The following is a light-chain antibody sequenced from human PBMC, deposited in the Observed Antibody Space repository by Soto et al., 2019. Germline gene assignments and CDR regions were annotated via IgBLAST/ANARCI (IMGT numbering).Light chain of an antibody. V-gene: IGLV2-11*01. J-gene: IGLJ1*01. Sequence: QSVLTQPRSVSGSPGQSVTISCTGTSSDVGGYNYVSWYQQHPGKAPKLMIYDVSKRPSGGPDRFSGSKSGNTASLTISGLQAEDEADYYCCSYAGSYRGVFGTGTKVTVL. CDR1: SSDVGGYNY. CDR2: DVS. CDR3: CSYAGSYRGV.